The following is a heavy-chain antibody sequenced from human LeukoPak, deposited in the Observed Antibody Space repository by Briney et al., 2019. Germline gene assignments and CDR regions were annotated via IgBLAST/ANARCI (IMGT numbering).Heavy chain of an antibody. CDR2: ISSGGTYE. CDR1: GFTFSNYA. J-gene: IGHJ4*02. D-gene: IGHD3-10*01. CDR3: ARDSTYYYDSGSSGPHYFDN. V-gene: IGHV3-30*01. Sequence: GGSLRLSCAASGFTFSNYAMHWVRQAPGKGLEWVSLISSGGTYEYYADSVKGRFTISRDNSKNTLYLQLNSLRAEDTAVYYCARDSTYYYDSGSSGPHYFDNWGQGTWSPFPQ.